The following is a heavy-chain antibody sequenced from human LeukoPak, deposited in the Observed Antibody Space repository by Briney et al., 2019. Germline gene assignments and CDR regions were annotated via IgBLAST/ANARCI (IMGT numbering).Heavy chain of an antibody. Sequence: GGSLRLSCAASGFTFSSYSMNWVRQAPGKGLEWVSYISSSSSTIYYADSVKGRFTISRDNAKNSLYLQMNSLRAEDTAVYYCASETTVVTLSYYYYYMDVWGKGTTVTVSS. D-gene: IGHD4-23*01. V-gene: IGHV3-48*01. J-gene: IGHJ6*03. CDR2: ISSSSSTI. CDR1: GFTFSSYS. CDR3: ASETTVVTLSYYYYYMDV.